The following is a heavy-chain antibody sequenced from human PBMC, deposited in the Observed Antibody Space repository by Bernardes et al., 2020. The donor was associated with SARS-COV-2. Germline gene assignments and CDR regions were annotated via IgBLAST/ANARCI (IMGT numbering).Heavy chain of an antibody. CDR1: GGTFSSYT. D-gene: IGHD3-22*01. CDR2: IIPIIGVS. Sequence: SVKVSCKASGGTFSSYTMMWVRQAPGQGLEWMGRIIPIIGVSTYAQNFQGRVTITADKSTSTAYMELSSLRSEDTAVYYCAAVDSSGYSGLAYYYGMDVWGQGTTVTVSS. V-gene: IGHV1-69*02. CDR3: AAVDSSGYSGLAYYYGMDV. J-gene: IGHJ6*02.